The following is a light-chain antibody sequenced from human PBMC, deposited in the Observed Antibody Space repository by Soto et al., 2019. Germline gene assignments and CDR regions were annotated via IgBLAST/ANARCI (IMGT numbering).Light chain of an antibody. V-gene: IGLV2-18*02. CDR3: SSYTSTSRYV. Sequence: QSALTQPPSVSGSPGQSVTISCTGTSSDVGKYDSVSWYQQPPGTAPKLIIYEVTNRPSWVPARFSGSKSGNTASLTISGLQAEDEADYYCSSYTSTSRYVFGAGTKVTVL. CDR1: SSDVGKYDS. J-gene: IGLJ1*01. CDR2: EVT.